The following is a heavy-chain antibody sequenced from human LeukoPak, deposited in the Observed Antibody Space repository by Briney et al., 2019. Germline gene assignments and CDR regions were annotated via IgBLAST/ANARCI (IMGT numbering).Heavy chain of an antibody. D-gene: IGHD2-15*01. J-gene: IGHJ6*03. CDR2: ISAYNGNT. CDR3: ARVLRYCSGGNCYSGGLGYMDV. CDR1: GYTFTGYY. V-gene: IGHV1-18*04. Sequence: ASVKVSCKASGYTFTGYYMHWVRQAPGQGLEWMGWISAYNGNTNYAQKLQGRVTMTTDTSTSTAYMELRSLRSDDTAVYYCARVLRYCSGGNCYSGGLGYMDVWGKGTTVTISS.